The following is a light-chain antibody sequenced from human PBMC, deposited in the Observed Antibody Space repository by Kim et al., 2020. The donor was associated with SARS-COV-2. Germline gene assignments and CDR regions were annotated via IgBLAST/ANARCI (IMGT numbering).Light chain of an antibody. J-gene: IGLJ1*01. CDR2: ANS. Sequence: QSVLTQPPSVSVAPGQRVTISCTGSSSNLGAGYDVNWYQQLPGTVPKLLIYANSNRPSGVPGRFSGSKSGSSASLAITGLQAEDETDYYCQSYDSSLSGYVFGTGTKVTVL. V-gene: IGLV1-40*01. CDR1: SSNLGAGYD. CDR3: QSYDSSLSGYV.